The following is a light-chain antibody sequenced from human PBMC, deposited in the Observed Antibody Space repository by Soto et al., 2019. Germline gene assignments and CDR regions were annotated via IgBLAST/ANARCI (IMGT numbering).Light chain of an antibody. J-gene: IGLJ1*01. V-gene: IGLV2-11*01. CDR1: SSDVGGYNY. Sequence: QSVLTQPRSVSGSPGHSVTISCTGTSSDVGGYNYVSWYQQHPGKAPKLMIYDVSKRPSGVPDRFSGSKSGNTASLTISGLQAEDEADHYCCSYAGSYTYVFGTGTKVTVL. CDR2: DVS. CDR3: CSYAGSYTYV.